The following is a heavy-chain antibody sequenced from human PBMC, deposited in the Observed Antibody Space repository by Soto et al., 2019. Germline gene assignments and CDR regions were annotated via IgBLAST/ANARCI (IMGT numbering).Heavy chain of an antibody. CDR2: IYYSGSP. V-gene: IGHV4-30-4*01. CDR1: GGSISSGDYY. D-gene: IGHD3-22*01. Sequence: QVQLQESGPGLVKPSQTLSLTCTVSGGSISSGDYYWSWIRQPPGKGLEWIGYIYYSGSPYYNPSLKRRVTISVATSKNQCSLKLSSVTAADTAVYYCARVNRGYYRDAFDIWGQGTMVTVSS. J-gene: IGHJ3*02. CDR3: ARVNRGYYRDAFDI.